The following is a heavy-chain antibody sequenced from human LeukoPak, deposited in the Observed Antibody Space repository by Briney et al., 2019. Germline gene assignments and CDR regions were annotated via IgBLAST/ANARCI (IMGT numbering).Heavy chain of an antibody. CDR1: GYTFTSYA. D-gene: IGHD6-19*01. V-gene: IGHV1-3*01. Sequence: ASVKVSCKASGYTFTSYAIHWVRQAPGQRLEWMGWINAGNSNRKYSQKFQDRVTITRETSATTAYMELNSLTSEDTAVYYCARVSDDSGWNFDFWGQGTLVTVSS. CDR2: INAGNSNR. CDR3: ARVSDDSGWNFDF. J-gene: IGHJ4*02.